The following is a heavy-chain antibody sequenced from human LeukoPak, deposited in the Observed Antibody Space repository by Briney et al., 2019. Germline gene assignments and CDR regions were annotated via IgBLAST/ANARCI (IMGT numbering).Heavy chain of an antibody. CDR2: IYSGGIT. D-gene: IGHD3-3*01. Sequence: GGSLRLSCAASGFTVSSNYMSWVRQAPGKGLDWVSVIYSGGITYYADSVKGRFTISRDNSKNTLYLQMNSLRAEDTAVYYCAKLITIFGLRYWGQGTLVTVSS. CDR3: AKLITIFGLRY. V-gene: IGHV3-66*04. J-gene: IGHJ4*02. CDR1: GFTVSSNY.